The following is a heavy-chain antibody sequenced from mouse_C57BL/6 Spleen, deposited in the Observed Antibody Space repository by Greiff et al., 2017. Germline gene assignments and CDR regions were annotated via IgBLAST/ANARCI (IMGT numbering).Heavy chain of an antibody. J-gene: IGHJ1*03. CDR2: ILPGSGST. CDR1: GYTFTGYW. D-gene: IGHD2-2*01. V-gene: IGHV1-9*01. CDR3: ARGGATGYEAWYFDV. Sequence: QVQLQQSGAELMKPGASVKLSCKATGYTFTGYWIEWVKQRPGHGLEWIGEILPGSGSTNYNEKFKGKATFTADTSSNTTYMQLRSLTTEDYDIYYYARGGATGYEAWYFDVWGTGTTVTVSS.